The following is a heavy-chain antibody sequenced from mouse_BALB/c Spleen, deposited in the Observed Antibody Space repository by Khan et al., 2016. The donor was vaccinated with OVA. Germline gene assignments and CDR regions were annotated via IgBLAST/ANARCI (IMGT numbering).Heavy chain of an antibody. CDR3: ARGCSSGPAWFAY. Sequence: EVQLQESGPGLVKPSQSLSLTCSVTGYSITSGYFWNWIRQFPGNKLEWMGYIRYDGNSNYNPSLKNRISITRDTSKNQFLLKLNSVTPEDTATYYCARGCSSGPAWFAYWGQGTLVTVSA. CDR1: GYSITSGYF. J-gene: IGHJ3*01. D-gene: IGHD3-1*01. CDR2: IRYDGNS. V-gene: IGHV3-6*02.